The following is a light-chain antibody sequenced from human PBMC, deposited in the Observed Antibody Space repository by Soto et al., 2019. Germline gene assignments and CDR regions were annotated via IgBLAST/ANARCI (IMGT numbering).Light chain of an antibody. J-gene: IGLJ1*01. CDR2: DVT. V-gene: IGLV2-11*01. CDR3: CSYARTTHV. Sequence: QSALTQPPSVSGSPGQSVTISCTGTTSDIGGYKYVSWYQPLPGKAPKLMIFDVTKRPSGVPDRFSGSNSGNTASLTISGLQSEDEAIYYCCSYARTTHVFGTGTKRTVL. CDR1: TSDIGGYKY.